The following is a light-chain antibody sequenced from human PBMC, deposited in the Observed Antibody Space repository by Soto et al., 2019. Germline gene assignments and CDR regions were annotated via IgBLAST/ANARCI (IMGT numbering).Light chain of an antibody. V-gene: IGLV2-14*03. CDR1: SSGVGGYNY. J-gene: IGLJ1*01. Sequence: QSALTQPASVSGSPGQWITISCTGTSSGVGGYNYVSWYQQHPGKAPKLMIYEVSNRPSGVSNRFSGSKSGNTASLTISGLQAEDEADYYCSSYTSTSSLGVFGTGTKVTVL. CDR3: SSYTSTSSLGV. CDR2: EVS.